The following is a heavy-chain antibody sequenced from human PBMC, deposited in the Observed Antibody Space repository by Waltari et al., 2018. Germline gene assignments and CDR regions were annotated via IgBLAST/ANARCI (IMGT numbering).Heavy chain of an antibody. J-gene: IGHJ4*02. V-gene: IGHV4-38-2*02. CDR3: ARDGTTMVRGADY. D-gene: IGHD3-10*01. Sequence: QVQLQESGPGLVKPSETLSLTCAVSGYSISSGNYWGWIRPTPGKGLEWIGSIYHSGRTYYNPALKSRVTNSVDTSKNQFSRKLSSVTAADTAVYYCARDGTTMVRGADYWGQGTLVTVSS. CDR2: IYHSGRT. CDR1: GYSISSGNY.